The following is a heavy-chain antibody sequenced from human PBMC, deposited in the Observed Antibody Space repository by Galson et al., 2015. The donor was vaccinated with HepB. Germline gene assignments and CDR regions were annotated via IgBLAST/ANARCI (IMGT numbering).Heavy chain of an antibody. CDR2: INAGNGNT. CDR3: ARGASSSWLYFDY. Sequence: SVKVSCKASGYTFTSYAMHWVRQAPGQRLEWMGWINAGNGNTKYSQKFQGRVTITRDTSASTASMELSSLRSEDTAVYYCARGASSSWLYFDYWGQVTLVTVSS. D-gene: IGHD6-13*01. J-gene: IGHJ4*02. V-gene: IGHV1-3*01. CDR1: GYTFTSYA.